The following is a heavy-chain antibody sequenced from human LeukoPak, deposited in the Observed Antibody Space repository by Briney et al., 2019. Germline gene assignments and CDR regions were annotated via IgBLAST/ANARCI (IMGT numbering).Heavy chain of an antibody. CDR3: AKAAELLGVIGYFDY. J-gene: IGHJ4*02. V-gene: IGHV3-23*01. CDR2: ISGSGGST. Sequence: GGSLRLSCAASGFTFSNAWMSWVRQAPGKGLEWVSAISGSGGSTYYADSVKGRFTISRDNSKNTLYLQMNSLRAEDTAVYYCAKAAELLGVIGYFDYWGQGTLVTVSS. CDR1: GFTFSNAW. D-gene: IGHD1-26*01.